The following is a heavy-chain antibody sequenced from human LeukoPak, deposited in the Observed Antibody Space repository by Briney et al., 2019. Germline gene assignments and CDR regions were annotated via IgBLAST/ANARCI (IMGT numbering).Heavy chain of an antibody. J-gene: IGHJ3*02. CDR3: ARVNVGGGAFDI. V-gene: IGHV4-59*01. D-gene: IGHD2-15*01. Sequence: PSETLSLTCTVSGGSISSYYWSWIRQPPGKGLEWIGYIYYSGSTNYNPSLKSRVTMSVDTSKNQFSLKLSSVTAADTAVYYCARVNVGGGAFDIWGQGTMVTVSS. CDR1: GGSISSYY. CDR2: IYYSGST.